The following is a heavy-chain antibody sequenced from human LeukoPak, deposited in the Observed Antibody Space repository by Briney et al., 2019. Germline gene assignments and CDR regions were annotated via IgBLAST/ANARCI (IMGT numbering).Heavy chain of an antibody. CDR1: GFTVSGDY. Sequence: GGSLRPSCPVSGFTVSGDYMSWVRQAPGKGLEWVSVMDTGGATYYADSVKGRFTISRDNSKNTLYLQMNSLRVEDTAVYYCARHDGFDPWGCGTLVTVSS. CDR2: MDTGGAT. D-gene: IGHD3-3*01. J-gene: IGHJ5*02. V-gene: IGHV3-53*01. CDR3: ARHDGFDP.